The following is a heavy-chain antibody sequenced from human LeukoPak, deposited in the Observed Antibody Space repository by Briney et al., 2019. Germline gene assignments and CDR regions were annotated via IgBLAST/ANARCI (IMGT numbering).Heavy chain of an antibody. V-gene: IGHV1-46*01. J-gene: IGHJ4*02. D-gene: IGHD1-1*01. CDR2: INLSGRTT. CDR1: GYTFTSHY. Sequence: GASVKVSCKASGYTFTSHYMHWVRQAPGQGLEWMGIINLSGRTTNYAQKFQGRVTMTRDTSTSTVYMELSSLRSEDTAAYFCASYKFDYWGQGTLVTVSS. CDR3: ASYKFDY.